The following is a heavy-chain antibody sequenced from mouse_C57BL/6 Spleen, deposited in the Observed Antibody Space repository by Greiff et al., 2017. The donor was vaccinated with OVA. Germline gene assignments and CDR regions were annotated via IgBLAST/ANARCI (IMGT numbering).Heavy chain of an antibody. V-gene: IGHV1-82*01. J-gene: IGHJ4*01. Sequence: QVQLQQSGPELVKPGASVKISCKASGYAFSSSWMNWVTQRPGKGLEWIGQIYPGDGNTNYHGKFKGKATLTADKSSSTAYMQISSLTSEDSAVYFCARPYVSYYAMDYWGQGTSVTVSS. CDR1: GYAFSSSW. CDR3: ARPYVSYYAMDY. D-gene: IGHD2-10*02. CDR2: IYPGDGNT.